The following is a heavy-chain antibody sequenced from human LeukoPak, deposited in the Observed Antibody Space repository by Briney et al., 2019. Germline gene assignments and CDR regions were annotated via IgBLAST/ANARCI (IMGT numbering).Heavy chain of an antibody. J-gene: IGHJ4*02. Sequence: SETLSLTCTVSGGSITNYYWTWIRQPPGKGLEWIGYIFYTGSDNSNYNPSLRSRVTMSVDTSKDQFSLELRSVTAADTAVYYCARGFCNTRCYKEMATILPDYWGQGALVTVSS. CDR3: ARGFCNTRCYKEMATILPDY. V-gene: IGHV4-59*01. CDR1: GGSITNYY. CDR2: IFYTGSDNS. D-gene: IGHD5-24*01.